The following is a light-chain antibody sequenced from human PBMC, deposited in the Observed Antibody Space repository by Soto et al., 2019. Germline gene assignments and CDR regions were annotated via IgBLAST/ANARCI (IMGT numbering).Light chain of an antibody. Sequence: EIMFTHSPGTLSLSPGERATLSCRASQSVSSSYLAWYQQKPGQAPRLLIYGASSRATGIPDRFSGSGSGTDFTLTISRLEPEDIAVYYCQPYVISRTFGQGAKVDTK. CDR2: GAS. V-gene: IGKV3-20*01. CDR3: QPYVISRT. J-gene: IGKJ1*01. CDR1: QSVSSSY.